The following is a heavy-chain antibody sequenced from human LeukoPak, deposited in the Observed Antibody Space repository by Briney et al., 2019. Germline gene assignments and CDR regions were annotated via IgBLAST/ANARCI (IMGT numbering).Heavy chain of an antibody. CDR3: ARLHSVHFDY. CDR2: IKQYGSKK. V-gene: IGHV3-7*01. Sequence: GGSLRLSCAASGFTFSSYWMSWVRQAPGKGLEWVANIKQYGSKKYNVDSVKGRFTISRDNAKNSLYLQVNSLRAEDTAVYYCARLHSVHFDYWGQGTLVTVSS. CDR1: GFTFSSYW. J-gene: IGHJ4*02. D-gene: IGHD1-1*01.